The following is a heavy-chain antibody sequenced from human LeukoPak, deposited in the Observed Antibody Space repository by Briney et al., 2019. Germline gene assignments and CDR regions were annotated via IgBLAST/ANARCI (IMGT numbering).Heavy chain of an antibody. CDR1: GFTFSSYG. Sequence: AGGSLRLSCAASGFTFSSYGMHWVRQAPGKGLEWVAVISYDGSNKYYADSVKGRFTISRDNSKNTLYLQMNSLRAEDTAVYYCAKDLYYYDSSGYHNWGQGTLVTVSS. V-gene: IGHV3-30*18. CDR3: AKDLYYYDSSGYHN. J-gene: IGHJ4*02. CDR2: ISYDGSNK. D-gene: IGHD3-22*01.